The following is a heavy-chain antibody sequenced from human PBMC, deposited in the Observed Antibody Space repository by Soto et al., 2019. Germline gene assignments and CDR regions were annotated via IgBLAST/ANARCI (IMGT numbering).Heavy chain of an antibody. CDR1: GGTFSSYA. V-gene: IGHV1-69*06. D-gene: IGHD2-21*01. CDR2: IIPIFGTA. Sequence: QVQLVQSGAEVKKPGSSVKVSCKASGGTFSSYAISWVRQAPGQGLEWMGGIIPIFGTANYAQKFQGRVTITADKSTSTAYMELSSLRSEDTAVYYCAKDYRGRDGYSGAFDIWGQGTMVTVSS. J-gene: IGHJ3*02. CDR3: AKDYRGRDGYSGAFDI.